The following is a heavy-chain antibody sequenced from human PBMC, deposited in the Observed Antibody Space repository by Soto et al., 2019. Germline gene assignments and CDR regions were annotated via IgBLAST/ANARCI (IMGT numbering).Heavy chain of an antibody. CDR2: IIPIFGTA. CDR3: ARDGAYSSGWYLAFDI. J-gene: IGHJ3*02. V-gene: IGHV1-69*13. D-gene: IGHD6-19*01. CDR1: GGTFSSYA. Sequence: GASVKVSCKASGGTFSSYAISWVRQAPGQGLEWMGGIIPIFGTANYAQKFQGRVTITADESTSTAYMELSSLRSEDTAVYYCARDGAYSSGWYLAFDIWGQGTMVTVSS.